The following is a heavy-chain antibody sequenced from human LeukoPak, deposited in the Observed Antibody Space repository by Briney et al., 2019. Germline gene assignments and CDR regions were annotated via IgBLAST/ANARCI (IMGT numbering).Heavy chain of an antibody. D-gene: IGHD2-8*01. CDR1: GYTFASYW. CDR2: IYPGDSST. CDR3: AREGNGY. V-gene: IGHV5-51*01. J-gene: IGHJ4*02. Sequence: GESLKVSCKGSGYTFASYWIGWVRQMPGKGLEWMGIIYPGDSSTRYSPSFEGQVTISADTSISTTYMQWSSLKASDSATYYCAREGNGYWGQGTLVTVSS.